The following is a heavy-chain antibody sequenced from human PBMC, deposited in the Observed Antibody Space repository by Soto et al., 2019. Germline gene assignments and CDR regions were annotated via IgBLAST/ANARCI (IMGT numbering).Heavy chain of an antibody. J-gene: IGHJ6*02. D-gene: IGHD3-9*01. V-gene: IGHV1-3*01. CDR3: ARAYYDILTDNNYYGMDV. CDR2: INAGNGNT. CDR1: GYTFTSYA. Sequence: ASVKVSCKASGYTFTSYAMHWVRQAPGQRLEWMGWINAGNGNTKYSQKFQGRVTITRDTSASTAYMELSSLRSEDTAVYYCARAYYDILTDNNYYGMDVWGQGTTVTVSS.